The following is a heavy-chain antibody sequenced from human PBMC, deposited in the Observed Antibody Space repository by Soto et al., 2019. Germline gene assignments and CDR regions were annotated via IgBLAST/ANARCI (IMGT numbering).Heavy chain of an antibody. CDR2: IVPTVDTS. J-gene: IGHJ4*02. Sequence: QVQLVQSGAEVRQPASSVKVSCKTSGATFSSYAITWVRQAPGQGLEWMGGIVPTVDTSTYAQKFQGTVTITADKLTNTVYMGLSSLRSDDTAVYYCVRVVAIPGYPDNWGQGTLVTVSS. CDR3: VRVVAIPGYPDN. CDR1: GATFSSYA. D-gene: IGHD5-12*01. V-gene: IGHV1-69*14.